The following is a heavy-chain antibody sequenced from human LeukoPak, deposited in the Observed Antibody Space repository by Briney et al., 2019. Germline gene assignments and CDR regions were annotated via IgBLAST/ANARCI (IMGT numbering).Heavy chain of an antibody. CDR3: AREALYGTIPFDS. CDR2: IYTSGST. CDR1: GGSINNYY. Sequence: KPSETLSLTCTVSGGSINNYYRSWIRQPAGKGLDWIGRIYTSGSTRYNPSLKSRVTMSIDTSKNQFSLKLSSVTAADTAVYYCAREALYGTIPFDSWGQGTLVTVSS. V-gene: IGHV4-4*07. D-gene: IGHD4-17*01. J-gene: IGHJ4*02.